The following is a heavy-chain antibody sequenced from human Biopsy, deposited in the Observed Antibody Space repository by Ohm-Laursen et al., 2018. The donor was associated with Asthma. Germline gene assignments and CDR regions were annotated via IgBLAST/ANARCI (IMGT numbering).Heavy chain of an antibody. CDR3: ARAVSSSSYWYFDL. CDR2: IYYSGRT. Sequence: PGTLSLTCIVSGDAMSTSGSYWGWIRQSPGKGLEWIGSIYYSGRTYYSPSLESRVTISADTSKNPFSPKVTSVTAADTAVYYCARAVSSSSYWYFDLWGRGDLVTVSS. V-gene: IGHV4-39*02. D-gene: IGHD6-6*01. CDR1: GDAMSTSGSY. J-gene: IGHJ2*01.